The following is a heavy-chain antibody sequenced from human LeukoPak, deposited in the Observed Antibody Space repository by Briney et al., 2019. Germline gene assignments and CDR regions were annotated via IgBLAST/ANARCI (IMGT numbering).Heavy chain of an antibody. J-gene: IGHJ3*02. CDR2: ISSSSSYT. V-gene: IGHV3-11*03. Sequence: GGSLRLSCAASGFTFSDYYMSWLRQAPGKGLEWVSYISSSSSYTNYADSVKGRFTISRDNAKNSLYPQMNSLRAEDTAVYYCARPIAAAGTVGAFDIWGQGTMVTVSS. CDR3: ARPIAAAGTVGAFDI. D-gene: IGHD6-13*01. CDR1: GFTFSDYY.